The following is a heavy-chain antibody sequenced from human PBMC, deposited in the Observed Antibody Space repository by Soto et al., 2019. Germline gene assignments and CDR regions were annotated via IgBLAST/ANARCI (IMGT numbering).Heavy chain of an antibody. CDR2: ISSSGSYI. J-gene: IGHJ3*02. D-gene: IGHD1-26*01. Sequence: EVQLVESGGGLVTPGGSLRLSCAASGFTFSSYSMSWVRQAPGKGLEWVSSISSSGSYIYYADSVKARFTISRDNAKYSLSLPMNSLRAEDTAVYYCARKNNGASYHSDDAFDIWGQGKMVTVAS. CDR1: GFTFSSYS. V-gene: IGHV3-21*01. CDR3: ARKNNGASYHSDDAFDI.